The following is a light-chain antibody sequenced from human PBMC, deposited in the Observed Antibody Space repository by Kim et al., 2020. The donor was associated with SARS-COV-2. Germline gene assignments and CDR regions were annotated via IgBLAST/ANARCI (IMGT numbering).Light chain of an antibody. Sequence: PGQTARITCSGDTLPKQYAYWYQQKPGQAPVLVIYKDSERPSGIPERFSGSSSGTTVTLSFTGVQAEDEADYYCQSADSSGAYKVFGGGTKLTVL. V-gene: IGLV3-25*03. CDR2: KDS. CDR3: QSADSSGAYKV. CDR1: TLPKQY. J-gene: IGLJ3*02.